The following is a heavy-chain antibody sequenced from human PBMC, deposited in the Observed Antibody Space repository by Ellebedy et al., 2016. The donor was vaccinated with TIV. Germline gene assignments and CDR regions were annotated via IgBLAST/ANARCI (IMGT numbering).Heavy chain of an antibody. D-gene: IGHD2-2*01. CDR1: GFTFSRYN. J-gene: IGHJ4*02. CDR3: ARDTGQLLSFYYFDY. V-gene: IGHV3-23*01. Sequence: GESLKISXAASGFTFSRYNMNWVRQAPGKGLEWVSAISGSGGSSYYADSVKGRFTISRDNAKNSLYLQMNSLRAEDTAVYYCARDTGQLLSFYYFDYWGQGTLVTVSS. CDR2: ISGSGGSS.